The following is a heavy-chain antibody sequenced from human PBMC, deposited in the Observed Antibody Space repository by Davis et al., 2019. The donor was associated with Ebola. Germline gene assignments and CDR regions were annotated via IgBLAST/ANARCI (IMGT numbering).Heavy chain of an antibody. D-gene: IGHD1-26*01. CDR3: ARRVVGANIDY. Sequence: PSETLSLTCTVSGGSISSGGYYWSWIRQHPGKGLEWIGYIYYSGSTYYNPSLKSRVTISVDTSKNQFSLKLSSVTAADTAVYYCARRVVGANIDYWGQGTLVTVSS. CDR2: IYYSGST. CDR1: GGSISSGGYY. V-gene: IGHV4-31*03. J-gene: IGHJ4*02.